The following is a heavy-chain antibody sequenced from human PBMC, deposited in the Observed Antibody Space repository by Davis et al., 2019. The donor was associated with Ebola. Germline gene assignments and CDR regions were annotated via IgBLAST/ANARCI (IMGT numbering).Heavy chain of an antibody. V-gene: IGHV4-30-2*01. CDR1: GGSISSGGYS. CDR2: IYHSGST. J-gene: IGHJ5*02. D-gene: IGHD6-13*01. CDR3: ARGKIAAAWGIPAPASNNWCDP. Sequence: LRLSCAVSGGSISSGGYSWSWIRQPPGKGLEWIGYIYHSGSTYYNPSLKSRVTISVDRSKNQFSLKLSSVTAADTAVYYCARGKIAAAWGIPAPASNNWCDPWGQGTLVTVSS.